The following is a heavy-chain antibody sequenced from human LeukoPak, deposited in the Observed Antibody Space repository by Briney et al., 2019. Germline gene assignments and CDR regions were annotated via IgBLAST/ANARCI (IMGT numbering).Heavy chain of an antibody. CDR3: AKGGQDYCSGGSCYPYYYYGMDV. D-gene: IGHD2-15*01. J-gene: IGHJ6*02. Sequence: GSLRLSCAASGFTFSSYAMSWVRQAPGKGLQWVSAISGSGGSTYYADSVKGRFTISRDNSKNTLYLQMNSLRAEDTAVYYCAKGGQDYCSGGSCYPYYYYGMDVWGQGTTVPVSS. CDR1: GFTFSSYA. V-gene: IGHV3-23*01. CDR2: ISGSGGST.